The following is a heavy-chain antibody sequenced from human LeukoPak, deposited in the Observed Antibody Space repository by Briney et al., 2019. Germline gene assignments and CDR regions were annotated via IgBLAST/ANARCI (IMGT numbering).Heavy chain of an antibody. CDR1: GDSVSSNSAA. V-gene: IGHV6-1*01. CDR2: TYQRSKWYN. CDR3: ARSPSPYSSGWYLDY. Sequence: SQTLSLTCVISGDSVSSNSAAWNWIRQSPSRGLEWLGRTYQRSKWYNDYAVSVKSRITINPDISKNQFSLQLNSVTPEDTAVYYCARSPSPYSSGWYLDYWGQGTLVTVSS. J-gene: IGHJ4*02. D-gene: IGHD6-19*01.